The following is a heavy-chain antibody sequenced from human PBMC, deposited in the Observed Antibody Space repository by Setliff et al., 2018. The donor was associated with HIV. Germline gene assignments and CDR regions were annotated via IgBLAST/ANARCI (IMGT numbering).Heavy chain of an antibody. D-gene: IGHD4-17*01. J-gene: IGHJ5*02. V-gene: IGHV1-3*04. CDR1: GYTFTRNA. CDR2: INTVNGNT. Sequence: ASVKVSCKASGYTFTRNAMHWVRQAPGQRIEWMGWINTVNGNTKYSQKFQGRVTITRDTSASTVYMELSSLRSGDTAVYYCARDLNSGDYPHWFDPWGQGTLVTVSS. CDR3: ARDLNSGDYPHWFDP.